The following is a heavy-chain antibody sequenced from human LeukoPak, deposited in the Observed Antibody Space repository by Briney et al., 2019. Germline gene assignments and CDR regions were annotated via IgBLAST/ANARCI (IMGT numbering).Heavy chain of an antibody. Sequence: GGSLRLSCAASGFTVSSNYMSWVRQAPGKGLEWVSIIYSDGSTYYADSVKGRFTISRDNSKNTLYLQMKSLRAEDTAVYYCAGSSRWYYFEYWGQGTLVTVSS. D-gene: IGHD6-13*01. V-gene: IGHV3-53*01. CDR3: AGSSRWYYFEY. CDR2: IYSDGST. J-gene: IGHJ4*02. CDR1: GFTVSSNY.